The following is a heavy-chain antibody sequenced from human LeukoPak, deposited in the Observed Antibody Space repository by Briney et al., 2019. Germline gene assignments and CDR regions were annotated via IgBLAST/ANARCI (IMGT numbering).Heavy chain of an antibody. CDR3: VKARMPHCGTDCLES. Sequence: GGSLRLSCVASGFTFSSYSMIWVRQAPGKGLEWVSVIRGSGGGTYYADSVKGRFTISRDNSKNTVYLQMNSLRAEDTAVYYCVKARMPHCGTDCLESWGQGTLVTVSS. D-gene: IGHD2-21*02. V-gene: IGHV3-23*01. CDR2: IRGSGGGT. J-gene: IGHJ4*02. CDR1: GFTFSSYS.